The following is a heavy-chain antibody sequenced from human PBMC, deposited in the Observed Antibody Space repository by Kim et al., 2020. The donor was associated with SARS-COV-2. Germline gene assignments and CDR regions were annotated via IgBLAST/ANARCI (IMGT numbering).Heavy chain of an antibody. CDR1: GGSIISTTNY. CDR2: IHYGGKA. J-gene: IGHJ4*02. V-gene: IGHV4-31*03. CDR3: ARQYVTFDF. D-gene: IGHD2-21*02. Sequence: SETLSLTCTVSGGSIISTTNYWSWLRQHPVKGLEWIGYIHYGGKAFYSPSLKSRVTLSVDTSKNQFSLNMKSVTAADTAGYFCARQYVTFDFWGQGIKVT.